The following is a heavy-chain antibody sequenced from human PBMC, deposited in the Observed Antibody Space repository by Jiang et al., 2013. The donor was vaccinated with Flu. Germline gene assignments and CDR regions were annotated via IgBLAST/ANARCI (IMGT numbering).Heavy chain of an antibody. D-gene: IGHD5-18*01. CDR3: ATVDPRGAMVLLNAFDI. CDR2: FDPEDGET. CDR1: GYTLTELS. V-gene: IGHV1-24*01. J-gene: IGHJ3*02. Sequence: SGAEVKKPGASVKVSCKVSGYTLTELSMHWVRQAPGKGLEWMGGFDPEDGETIYAQKFQGRVTMTEDTSTDTAYMELSSLRSEDTAVYYCATVDPRGAMVLLNAFDIWGQGTMVTVSS.